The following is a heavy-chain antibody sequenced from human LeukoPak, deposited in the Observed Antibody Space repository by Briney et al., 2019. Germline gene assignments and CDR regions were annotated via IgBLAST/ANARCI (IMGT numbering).Heavy chain of an antibody. CDR1: GGSISSYY. D-gene: IGHD3-3*01. V-gene: IGHV4-4*07. Sequence: SETLSLTCTVSGGSISSYYWSWIRQLAGKGLEWIGRTYTSGSTNYNPSLKSRVTMSVDTSKNQFSLKLSSVTAADTAVYYCARDVPVTTIFGVVPHHRYYFDYWGQGTLVTVSS. CDR3: ARDVPVTTIFGVVPHHRYYFDY. J-gene: IGHJ4*02. CDR2: TYTSGST.